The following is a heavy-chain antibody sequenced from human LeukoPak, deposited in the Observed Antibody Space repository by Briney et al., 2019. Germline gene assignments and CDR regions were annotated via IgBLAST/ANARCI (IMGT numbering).Heavy chain of an antibody. J-gene: IGHJ6*02. CDR3: ARTYYYDSSGYYPKAYYYYYYGMDV. Sequence: KPSETLSLTCTVSGGSISSSSYYWGWIRQPPGKGLEWIGSIYYSGSTYYNPSLKSRVTISVDTSKNQFSLKLSSVTAADTAVYYCARTYYYDSSGYYPKAYYYYYYGMDVWGQGTTVTVSS. V-gene: IGHV4-39*01. CDR2: IYYSGST. CDR1: GGSISSSSYY. D-gene: IGHD3-22*01.